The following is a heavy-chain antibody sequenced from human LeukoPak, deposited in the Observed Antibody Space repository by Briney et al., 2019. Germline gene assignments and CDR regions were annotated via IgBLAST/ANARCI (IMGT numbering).Heavy chain of an antibody. CDR3: AKDGRGGYGDY. Sequence: GGSLRLSCAASGFTFSSYGMHWVRQAPGKGLEWVAVISYDGSNKYYADSVKGRFTISRDNSKNTLHLQMNSLRAGDTAVYYCAKDGRGGYGDYWGQGTLVTVSS. J-gene: IGHJ4*02. CDR2: ISYDGSNK. CDR1: GFTFSSYG. D-gene: IGHD1-1*01. V-gene: IGHV3-30*18.